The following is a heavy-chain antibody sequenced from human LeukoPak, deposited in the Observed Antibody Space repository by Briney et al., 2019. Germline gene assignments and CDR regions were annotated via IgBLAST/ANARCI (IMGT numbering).Heavy chain of an antibody. J-gene: IGHJ4*02. CDR2: IYSGGST. CDR3: ARGRGSYGYFY. D-gene: IGHD1-26*01. CDR1: GFTFSSYA. V-gene: IGHV3-66*01. Sequence: GGSLRLSCAASGFTFSSYAMSWVRQAPGKGLEWVSVIYSGGSTYYADSVKGRFTISRDNSKNTLYLQMNSLRAEDTAVYYCARGRGSYGYFYWGQGTLVTVSS.